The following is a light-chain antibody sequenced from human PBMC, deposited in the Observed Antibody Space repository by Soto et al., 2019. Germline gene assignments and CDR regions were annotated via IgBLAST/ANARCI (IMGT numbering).Light chain of an antibody. J-gene: IGKJ4*01. Sequence: EIVMTQSPATLSVSPGERATLSCRASQSVYTTLAWYQQRPGQAPRLLIYSASTRATGIPARFSGSGSGTEFTLTISSLQSEDFAVYYCQQYKKWPLTFGGGTTVEIK. CDR2: SAS. CDR3: QQYKKWPLT. V-gene: IGKV3-15*01. CDR1: QSVYTT.